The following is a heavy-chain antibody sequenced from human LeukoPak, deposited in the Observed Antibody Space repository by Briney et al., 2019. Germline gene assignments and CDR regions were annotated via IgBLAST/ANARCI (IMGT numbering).Heavy chain of an antibody. V-gene: IGHV4-34*01. CDR1: GGSFSGYY. CDR2: INHSGST. J-gene: IGHJ4*02. Sequence: SETLSLTCAVYGGSFSGYYWSWIRQPPGKGLEWIGEINHSGSTNYDPSLKSRVTISVDTSKNQFSLKLSSVTAADTAVYYCARGPHQLVVIRDWGQGTLVTVSS. CDR3: ARGPHQLVVIRD. D-gene: IGHD3-22*01.